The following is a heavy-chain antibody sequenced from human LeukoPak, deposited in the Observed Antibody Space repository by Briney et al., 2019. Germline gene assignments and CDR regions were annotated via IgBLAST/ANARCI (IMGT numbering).Heavy chain of an antibody. CDR3: AKTTAGYSSGRYPGWPIDY. CDR2: ISGSGGDT. D-gene: IGHD6-19*01. J-gene: IGHJ4*01. V-gene: IGHV3-23*01. CDR1: GFTFRSYA. Sequence: GCLRLSCAASGFTFRSYAIYWVRQAPGKGLEWVSGISGSGGDTYFADSVKGRFTISRDNSKNTVFLQMDSLRAEDTAVYYCAKTTAGYSSGRYPGWPIDYWGQGTLVTVSS.